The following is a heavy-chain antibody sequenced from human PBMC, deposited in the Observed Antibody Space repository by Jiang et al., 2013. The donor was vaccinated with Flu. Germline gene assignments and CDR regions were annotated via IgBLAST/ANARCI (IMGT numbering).Heavy chain of an antibody. CDR1: GDSISSGTYY. V-gene: IGHV4-39*07. D-gene: IGHD3-16*02. J-gene: IGHJ4*02. CDR3: ARGADDSIWGSYPVYFDY. CDR2: VYYSGRA. Sequence: GPGLVKPSETVSLTCTVSGDSISSGTYYWAWIRQPPGKGLEWIGSVYYSGRADYSPSLKSRVTISVDTSKNQFSLRLNSVTVADTAVYYCARGADDSIWGSYPVYFDYWGPEPGHRLL.